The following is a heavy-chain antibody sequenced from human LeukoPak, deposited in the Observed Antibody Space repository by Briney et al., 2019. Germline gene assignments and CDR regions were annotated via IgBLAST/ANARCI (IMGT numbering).Heavy chain of an antibody. Sequence: GEPLKISCKGSGYSFTSYWIGWVRQMPGKGLEWMGIIYPGDSDTRYSPSFQGQVTISADKSISTAYLQWSSLKASDTAMYYCARQLKGEDYDFWSGYYGYYYYMDVWGKGTTVTISS. CDR3: ARQLKGEDYDFWSGYYGYYYYMDV. V-gene: IGHV5-51*01. J-gene: IGHJ6*03. CDR1: GYSFTSYW. CDR2: IYPGDSDT. D-gene: IGHD3-3*01.